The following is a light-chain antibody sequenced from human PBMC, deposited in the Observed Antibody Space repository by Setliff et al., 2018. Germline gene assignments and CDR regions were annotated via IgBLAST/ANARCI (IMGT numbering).Light chain of an antibody. V-gene: IGLV2-14*01. J-gene: IGLJ1*01. CDR2: DVN. Sequence: SALTQPASVSGSPGQSITISCSGTSSDVGSYDLVSWYQQHPGTAPKLIISDVNNRPSGVSNRFSGSKSGNTASLTISGLQAEDEAAYYCCAYTGSSTYVFGTGTKVTV. CDR3: CAYTGSSTYV. CDR1: SSDVGSYDL.